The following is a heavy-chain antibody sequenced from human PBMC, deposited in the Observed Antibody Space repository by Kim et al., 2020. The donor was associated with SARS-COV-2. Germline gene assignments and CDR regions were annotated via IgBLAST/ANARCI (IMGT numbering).Heavy chain of an antibody. Sequence: GRSPDYAGSGNGRFTISRDSAKRSVSLQMNSLTPEDTAVYYCVREPSNWGQGTLVTVSS. J-gene: IGHJ4*02. V-gene: IGHV3-11*01. CDR2: GRSP. CDR3: VREPSN.